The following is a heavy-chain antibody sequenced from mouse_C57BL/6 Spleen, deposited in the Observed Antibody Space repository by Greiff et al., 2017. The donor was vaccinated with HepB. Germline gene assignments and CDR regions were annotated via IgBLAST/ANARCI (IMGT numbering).Heavy chain of an antibody. J-gene: IGHJ2*01. Sequence: VQLQQSGPGLVKPSQSLSLTCSVTGYSITSGYYWNWIRQFPGNKLEWMGYISYDGSNNYNPSLKNRISITRDTSKNQFFLKLNSVTTEDTATYYCARDLDGNPDYWGQGTTLTVSS. V-gene: IGHV3-6*01. D-gene: IGHD2-1*01. CDR1: GYSITSGYY. CDR2: ISYDGSN. CDR3: ARDLDGNPDY.